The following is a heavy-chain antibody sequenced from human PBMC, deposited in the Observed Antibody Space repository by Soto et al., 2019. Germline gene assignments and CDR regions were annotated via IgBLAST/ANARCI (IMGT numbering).Heavy chain of an antibody. J-gene: IGHJ4*02. CDR1: GGSFSGYY. D-gene: IGHD6-19*01. CDR3: ARGSKQWLVRYFDY. Sequence: PSETLSLTCAVYGGSFSGYYWSWIRQPPGKGLEWIGEINHSGSTNYNPSLKSRVTISVDTSKNQFSLKLSSVTAADTAVYYCARGSKQWLVRYFDYWSQGTLVTVSS. CDR2: INHSGST. V-gene: IGHV4-34*01.